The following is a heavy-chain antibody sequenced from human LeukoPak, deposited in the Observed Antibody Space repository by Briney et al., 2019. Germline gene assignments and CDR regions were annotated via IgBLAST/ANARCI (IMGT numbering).Heavy chain of an antibody. CDR2: IYYSGST. CDR1: GGSISSSSYY. V-gene: IGHV4-39*01. D-gene: IGHD2-2*02. J-gene: IGHJ4*02. CDR3: ARHGGYCSSTSCYISEYYFDY. Sequence: SETLSLTCTVSGGSISSSSYYWGWIRQPPGKGLEWLGSIYYSGSTYYNPSLKSRITISVDTSKNQFSLKLSSVTAADTAVYYCARHGGYCSSTSCYISEYYFDYWGQGTLVTVSS.